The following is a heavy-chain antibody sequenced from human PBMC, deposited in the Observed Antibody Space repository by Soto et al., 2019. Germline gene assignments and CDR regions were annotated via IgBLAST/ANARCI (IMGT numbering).Heavy chain of an antibody. J-gene: IGHJ6*02. V-gene: IGHV3-30*03. Sequence: LRLSCAASGFTFSSYGMHWVRQAPGKGLEWVAVISYDGSNKYYADSVKGRFTISRDNSKNTLYLQMNSLRAEDTAVYYCARDVGVQVWLYHAMDVWGQGTTVTVSS. CDR2: ISYDGSNK. CDR3: ARDVGVQVWLYHAMDV. D-gene: IGHD5-18*01. CDR1: GFTFSSYG.